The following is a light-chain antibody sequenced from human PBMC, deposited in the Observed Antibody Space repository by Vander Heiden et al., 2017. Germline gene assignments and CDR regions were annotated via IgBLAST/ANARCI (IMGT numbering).Light chain of an antibody. Sequence: DIKITQSPSSLSASVGDRVTITCRASQGIRSDLGWYQQKPGKAPKRLIFVASNLKNGVPSRFSGSGSGTEFTLTIGSLQSEDAATYYCLQHNNHTCTFGQGSKVEI. J-gene: IGKJ1*01. CDR1: QGIRSD. CDR3: LQHNNHTCT. V-gene: IGKV1-17*01. CDR2: VAS.